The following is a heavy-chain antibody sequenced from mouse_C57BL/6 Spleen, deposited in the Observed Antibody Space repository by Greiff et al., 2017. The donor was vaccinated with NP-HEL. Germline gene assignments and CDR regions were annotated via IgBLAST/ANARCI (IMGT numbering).Heavy chain of an antibody. CDR3: ARALSYGTPDY. Sequence: VQLQQPGAELVMPGASVKLSCKASGYTFTSYWMHWVKQRPGQGLEWIGEIDPSDSYTNYNQKFKGKSTLTVDKSSSTAYMQLSSLTSEDSAVYYCARALSYGTPDYLGQGTTLTVSS. CDR2: IDPSDSYT. J-gene: IGHJ2*01. V-gene: IGHV1-69*01. CDR1: GYTFTSYW. D-gene: IGHD2-1*01.